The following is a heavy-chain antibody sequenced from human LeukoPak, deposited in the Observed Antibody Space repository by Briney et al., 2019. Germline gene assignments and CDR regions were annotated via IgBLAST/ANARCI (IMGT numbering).Heavy chain of an antibody. CDR2: IKQDGSEK. CDR1: GFTFSSYW. V-gene: IGHV3-7*01. D-gene: IGHD4-23*01. J-gene: IGHJ4*02. CDR3: ARAPRTTVVTYFDY. Sequence: SGGSLRLYCAASGFTFSSYWMSWVRQAPGKGLGWVANIKQDGSEKYYVDSVKGRFTISRDNAKNSLYLQMNSLRAEDTAVYYCARAPRTTVVTYFDYWGQGTLVTVSS.